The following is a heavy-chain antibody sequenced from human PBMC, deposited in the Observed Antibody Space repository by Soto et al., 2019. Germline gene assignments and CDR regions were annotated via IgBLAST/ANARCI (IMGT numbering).Heavy chain of an antibody. CDR2: IKSKTDGGTT. D-gene: IGHD5-18*01. V-gene: IGHV3-15*07. J-gene: IGHJ6*02. CDR1: GFTFSNAW. Sequence: EVQLVESGGGLVKPGGSLRLSCAASGFTFSNAWMNWVRQAPGKGLEWVGRIKSKTDGGTTDYAAPVKGIFPISRDDSKNTLYLQMNSLKTEDTAVYYCTTGDTAMVDYYYYYGMDVWGQGTTVTVSS. CDR3: TTGDTAMVDYYYYYGMDV.